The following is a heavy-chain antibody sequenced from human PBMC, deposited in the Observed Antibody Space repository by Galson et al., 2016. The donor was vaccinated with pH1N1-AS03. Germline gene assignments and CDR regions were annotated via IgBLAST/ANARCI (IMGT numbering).Heavy chain of an antibody. CDR1: GYSLRDLS. V-gene: IGHV1-24*01. J-gene: IGHJ3*02. Sequence: SRKVSGYSLRDLSIHWIRQAPGRGLEWMGGFDLEEDEILYAQKFQGRVTRTEDTTTNTAYMEVSRLRSEDTAIYECAKDSDSDEALDIWGQGTMVTVSS. CDR3: AKDSDSDEALDI. D-gene: IGHD2-21*02. CDR2: FDLEEDEI.